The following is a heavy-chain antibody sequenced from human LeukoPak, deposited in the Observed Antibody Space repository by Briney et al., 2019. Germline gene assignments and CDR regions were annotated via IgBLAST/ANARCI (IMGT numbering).Heavy chain of an antibody. CDR1: GGSISSYY. J-gene: IGHJ4*02. CDR2: ISYSGST. CDR3: ARADSYGTFDY. D-gene: IGHD5-18*01. Sequence: SETLSLTCTVSGGSISSYYWSWIRQPPGKGLEWIACISYSGSTYYNPSLKSRVTISVDTSKNQFSLKLSSVTAADTAVYYCARADSYGTFDYWGQGTLVTVSS. V-gene: IGHV4-59*12.